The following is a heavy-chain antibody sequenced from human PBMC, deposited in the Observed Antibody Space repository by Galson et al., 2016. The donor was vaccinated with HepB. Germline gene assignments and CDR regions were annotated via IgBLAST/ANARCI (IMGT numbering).Heavy chain of an antibody. J-gene: IGHJ5*02. CDR3: TTLAAYFDSSGRTT. D-gene: IGHD3-22*01. Sequence: EWIGRLKSKTDGGTTDYAAPVKGRFTISRDDSKNTLYLQMNSLKTEDTAVYYCTTLAAYFDSSGRTTWGQGTLVTVSS. V-gene: IGHV3-15*01. CDR2: LKSKTDGGTT.